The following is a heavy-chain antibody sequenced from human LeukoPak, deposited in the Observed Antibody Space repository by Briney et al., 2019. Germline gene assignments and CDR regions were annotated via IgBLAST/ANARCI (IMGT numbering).Heavy chain of an antibody. J-gene: IGHJ2*01. V-gene: IGHV1-18*01. CDR3: ARSPIGVVVPAATSDYWYFDL. D-gene: IGHD2-2*01. CDR2: ISAYNGNT. Sequence: GASMKVSCKASGYTFTSYGISWVRQAPGQGLEWMGWISAYNGNTNYAQKLQGRVTMTTDTSTSTAYMELRSLRSDDTAVYYCARSPIGVVVPAATSDYWYFDLWGRGTLVTVSS. CDR1: GYTFTSYG.